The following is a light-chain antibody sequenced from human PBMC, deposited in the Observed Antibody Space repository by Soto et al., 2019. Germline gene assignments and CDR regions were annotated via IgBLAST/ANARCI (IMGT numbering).Light chain of an antibody. CDR3: QQRSDSIT. CDR2: GVS. Sequence: EIVLTQSPGTLSLSPGERATLSCRASQSVTNNYLAWYQQKPGQAPRLLIHGVSSRAAGIPARFSGRGSGADFTLTISSLEPEDFAVYYCQQRSDSITFGQGTRLEI. J-gene: IGKJ5*01. V-gene: IGKV3D-20*02. CDR1: QSVTNNY.